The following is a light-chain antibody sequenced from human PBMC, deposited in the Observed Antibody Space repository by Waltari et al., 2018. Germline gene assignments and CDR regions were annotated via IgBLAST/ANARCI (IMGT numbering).Light chain of an antibody. J-gene: IGKJ3*01. CDR2: SAS. CDR1: QSISTW. Sequence: DIQMTLSPSSVSASVGDRVTIACRASQSISTWLAWYQQKPGKAPKLLHYSASSLQSGAPSRFSGSGSGTDFTLTISSLQPEDSAIYFCQQAGSLPGFGPGTKLDIK. CDR3: QQAGSLPG. V-gene: IGKV1-12*01.